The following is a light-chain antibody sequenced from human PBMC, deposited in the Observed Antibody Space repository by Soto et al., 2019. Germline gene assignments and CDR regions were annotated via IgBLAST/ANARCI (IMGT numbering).Light chain of an antibody. J-gene: IGLJ1*01. CDR3: SAHGGTNPYV. V-gene: IGLV2-8*01. CDR1: ASDIGGYSF. Sequence: QSALTQPPSASGSPGQSVAISCTGTASDIGGYSFVSWYQQHPGKAPKLLIYDVNKRPSGVPDRFSGSKSGNTASLTVSGIQAEDEAEYYCSAHGGTNPYVFGTGTKLTVL. CDR2: DVN.